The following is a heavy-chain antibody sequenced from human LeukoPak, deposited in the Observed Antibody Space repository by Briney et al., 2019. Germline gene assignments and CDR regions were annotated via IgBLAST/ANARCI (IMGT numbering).Heavy chain of an antibody. CDR2: ISGSGDDT. V-gene: IGHV3-23*01. Sequence: GGSLRLSRAASGFTFTNHGMTWLRQAPGKGLEWVSSISGSGDDTFYADSVKGRFAISRDNSKNTVYLQMTSLRAEDTAVYYCATGSPPYYYDSSGRPFDYWGQGTLVTVSS. CDR1: GFTFTNHG. J-gene: IGHJ4*02. CDR3: ATGSPPYYYDSSGRPFDY. D-gene: IGHD3-22*01.